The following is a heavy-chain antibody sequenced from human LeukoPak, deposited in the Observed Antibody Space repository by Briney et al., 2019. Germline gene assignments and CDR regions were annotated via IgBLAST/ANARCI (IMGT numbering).Heavy chain of an antibody. CDR2: IYYSGST. V-gene: IGHV4-39*07. CDR1: GGSISSSSYY. J-gene: IGHJ4*02. CDR3: AREANYDSSGYYFYY. Sequence: SETLSLTCTVSGGSISSSSYYWGWIRQPPGKGLEWIGSIYYSGSTYYNPSLKSRVTISVDTSKNQFSLKLSSVTAADTAVYYCAREANYDSSGYYFYYWGQGTLVTVSS. D-gene: IGHD3-22*01.